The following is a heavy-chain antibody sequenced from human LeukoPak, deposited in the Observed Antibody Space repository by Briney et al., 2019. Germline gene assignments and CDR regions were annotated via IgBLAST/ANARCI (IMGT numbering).Heavy chain of an antibody. CDR3: ARDRDSSGYSQLFDY. D-gene: IGHD3-22*01. CDR2: ISGSGGST. V-gene: IGHV3-23*01. Sequence: PGGSLRLSCAASGFTFSSYAMSWVRQAPGKGLEWVSAISGSGGSTYYADSVKGRFTISRDNAKNSLYLQMNSLRAEDTAVYYCARDRDSSGYSQLFDYWGQGTLVTVSS. CDR1: GFTFSSYA. J-gene: IGHJ4*02.